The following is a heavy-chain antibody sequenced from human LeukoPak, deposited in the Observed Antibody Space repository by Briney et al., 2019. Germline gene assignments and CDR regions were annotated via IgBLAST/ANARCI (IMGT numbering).Heavy chain of an antibody. D-gene: IGHD6-6*01. CDR1: GFTFSSYD. J-gene: IGHJ4*02. CDR2: IWYDGSNK. Sequence: QPGRSLRLSCAASGFTFSSYDMHWVRQAPGKGLEWVTVIWYDGSNKYYADSVKGRFTISRDNSKNTLYLQMNSLRVEDTAVYYCVRDSSSSSYYFDYWGQGSLVTVSS. CDR3: VRDSSSSSYYFDY. V-gene: IGHV3-33*08.